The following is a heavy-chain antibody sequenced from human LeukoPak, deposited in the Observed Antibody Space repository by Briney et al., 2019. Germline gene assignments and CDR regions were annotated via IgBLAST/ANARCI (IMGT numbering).Heavy chain of an antibody. V-gene: IGHV5-51*01. CDR1: GYSFTSYW. CDR3: ARLADYGGNSRGFDTAFDI. Sequence: GESLKISCKGSGYSFTSYWIGWVRQMPGKGLEWMGIIYPGDSDTRYSPSFQGQVTISADKSISTAYLQWSSLKASGTAMYYCARLADYGGNSRGFDTAFDIWGQGTMVTVSS. CDR2: IYPGDSDT. J-gene: IGHJ3*02. D-gene: IGHD4-23*01.